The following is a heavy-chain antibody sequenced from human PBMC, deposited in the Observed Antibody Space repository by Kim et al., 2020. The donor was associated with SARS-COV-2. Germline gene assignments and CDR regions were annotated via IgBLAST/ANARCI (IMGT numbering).Heavy chain of an antibody. J-gene: IGHJ6*01. V-gene: IGHV1-18*01. CDR2: ISAYNGNT. CDR3: ARPSGWPPAPYYYYGMDV. CDR1: GYTFTSYG. Sequence: ASVKVSCKASGYTFTSYGISWVRQAPGQGLEWMGWISAYNGNTNYAQKLQGRVTMTTDTSTSTAYMELRSLRSDDTAVYYCARPSGWPPAPYYYYGMDVWGQVTTVTVSS. D-gene: IGHD6-19*01.